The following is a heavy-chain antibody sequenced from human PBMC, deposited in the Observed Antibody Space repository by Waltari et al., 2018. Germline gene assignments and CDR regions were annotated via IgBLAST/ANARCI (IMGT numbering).Heavy chain of an antibody. CDR1: GGTFSSYT. D-gene: IGHD5-18*01. J-gene: IGHJ5*02. Sequence: QVQLVQSGAEVKKPGSSVKVSCKAPGGTFSSYTISWVRQAPGQGLEWMGRIIPSLGIANYAQKFQGRVTITADKTTSTAYMELSSLRAEETAVYYWAIGYIYGPNWFDPWGQGTLVTVSS. V-gene: IGHV1-69*02. CDR3: AIGYIYGPNWFDP. CDR2: IIPSLGIA.